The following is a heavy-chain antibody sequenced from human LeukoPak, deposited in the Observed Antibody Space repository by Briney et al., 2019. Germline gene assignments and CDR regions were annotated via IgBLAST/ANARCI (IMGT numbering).Heavy chain of an antibody. CDR3: ASLGYCSSTSCPYYYYYMDV. J-gene: IGHJ6*03. CDR2: ISYDGSNK. Sequence: PGGSLRLSCAASGFTFSSYGMHWVRQAPGKGLEWVAVISYDGSNKYYADSVKGRFTIPRDNSKNTLYLQMNSLRAEDTAVYYCASLGYCSSTSCPYYYYYMDVWGKGTTVTVSS. D-gene: IGHD2-2*01. V-gene: IGHV3-30*03. CDR1: GFTFSSYG.